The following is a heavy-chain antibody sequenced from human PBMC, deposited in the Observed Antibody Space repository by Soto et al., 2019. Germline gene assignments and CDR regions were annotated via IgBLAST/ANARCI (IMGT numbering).Heavy chain of an antibody. D-gene: IGHD3-22*01. CDR2: IYYTGTT. J-gene: IGHJ5*02. CDR3: ARLGGYYQALDT. Sequence: SETLSLTCTVSGGSISPYYWSWIRQPPGKGLEWIGYIYYTGTTRYNPSLKSRVTTSVDTSKNQFSLKLSSVTAADTVVYYCARLGGYYQALDTWGQGTLVTVSS. CDR1: GGSISPYY. V-gene: IGHV4-59*08.